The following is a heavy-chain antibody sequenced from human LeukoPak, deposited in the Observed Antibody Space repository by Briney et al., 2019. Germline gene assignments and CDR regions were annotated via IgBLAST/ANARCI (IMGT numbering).Heavy chain of an antibody. CDR1: GGTFSSYA. CDR2: IIPIFGTA. CDR3: ARAERLSYYDSSGYGLFDY. J-gene: IGHJ4*02. Sequence: SVKVSCKASGGTFSSYAISWVRQAPGQGLEWMGGIIPIFGTANYAQKFQGRVTITADESTSTAYMELSSLRSEDTAVYYCARAERLSYYDSSGYGLFDYWGQGTLVTVSS. D-gene: IGHD3-22*01. V-gene: IGHV1-69*01.